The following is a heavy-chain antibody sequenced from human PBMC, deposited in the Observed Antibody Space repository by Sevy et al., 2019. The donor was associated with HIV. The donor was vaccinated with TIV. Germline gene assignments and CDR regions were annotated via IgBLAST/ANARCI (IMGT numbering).Heavy chain of an antibody. CDR3: ATTKDCDESSSDPFDY. Sequence: ASMKVSCKVSGYTLTQLSMHWVRLTPGKGLEWMASFDPEDAKTVYSQKFQGRLSMTEDTSTHTAYMELSSLRSEDTAVYYCATTKDCDESSSDPFDYWGQGTLVTVSS. D-gene: IGHD3-22*01. CDR1: GYTLTQLS. CDR2: FDPEDAKT. J-gene: IGHJ4*02. V-gene: IGHV1-24*01.